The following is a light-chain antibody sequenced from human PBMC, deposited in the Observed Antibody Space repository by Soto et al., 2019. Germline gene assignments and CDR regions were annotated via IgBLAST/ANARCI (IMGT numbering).Light chain of an antibody. Sequence: QPVLSQPPSASGTPGQRVTIFCSGSSSSIGSNPVNWYQQLPGTAPKLLIYSNNQRPSGVPDRFSGSKSGTSASLAISGLQSEDEADYYCAAWDDSLNGPVFGGGTKLTVL. J-gene: IGLJ3*02. CDR3: AAWDDSLNGPV. CDR2: SNN. V-gene: IGLV1-44*01. CDR1: SSSIGSNP.